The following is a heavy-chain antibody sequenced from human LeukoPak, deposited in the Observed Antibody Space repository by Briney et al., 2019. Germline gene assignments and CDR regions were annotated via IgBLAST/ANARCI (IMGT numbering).Heavy chain of an antibody. CDR1: GGTFSSYA. V-gene: IGHV1-69*06. Sequence: WASVKVSCKASGGTFSSYAISWVRQAPGQGLEWMGGIIPIFGTANYAQKFQGRVTITADKSTSTAYMELSSLRSEDTAVYYCARGVGYGSGSLGYWGQGILVTVSS. D-gene: IGHD3-10*01. CDR3: ARGVGYGSGSLGY. CDR2: IIPIFGTA. J-gene: IGHJ4*02.